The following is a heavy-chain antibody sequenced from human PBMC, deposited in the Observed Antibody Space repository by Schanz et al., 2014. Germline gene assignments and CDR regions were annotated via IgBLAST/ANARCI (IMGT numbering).Heavy chain of an antibody. CDR3: ARGNDIQVWSLDY. Sequence: QVQLQESGPGLVKPSETLSLTCTVSGDSISNSWSWIRRPAGKGLEWIGRIYTSGATNYNPSLKSRLPMSVDTSKNQVSLKLRSVTAADTAVYYCARGNDIQVWSLDYWGQGTLVTVSS. D-gene: IGHD5-18*01. CDR1: GDSISNS. V-gene: IGHV4-4*07. J-gene: IGHJ4*02. CDR2: IYTSGAT.